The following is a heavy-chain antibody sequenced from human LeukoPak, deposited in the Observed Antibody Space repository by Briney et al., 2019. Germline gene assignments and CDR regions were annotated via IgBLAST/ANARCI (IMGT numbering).Heavy chain of an antibody. D-gene: IGHD3-10*01. J-gene: IGHJ5*02. CDR1: GGSFSGYY. CDR2: INHSGST. V-gene: IGHV4-34*01. CDR3: ARRGMVRGVIPRYNWFDP. Sequence: PSETLSLTCAVYGGSFSGYYWSWIRQPPGKGLEWIGEINHSGSTNYNPSLKSRVTISVDTSKNQFSLKLSSVTAADTAVYYCARRGMVRGVIPRYNWFDPWGQGTLVTVSS.